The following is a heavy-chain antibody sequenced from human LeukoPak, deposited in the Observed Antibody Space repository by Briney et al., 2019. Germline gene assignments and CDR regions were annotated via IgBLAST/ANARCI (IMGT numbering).Heavy chain of an antibody. Sequence: GGSLRLSCAASGFTFRSFAMSWVRQAPGKGLEWVSGIIGSVRTTFYADSVKGRFTISRDNSKNTLYLQMNSLRAEDTAIYYCAKKEGDTYFSWYMDVWGKGTTVTVSS. CDR3: AKKEGDTYFSWYMDV. J-gene: IGHJ6*03. V-gene: IGHV3-23*01. CDR1: GFTFRSFA. D-gene: IGHD2-21*01. CDR2: IIGSVRTT.